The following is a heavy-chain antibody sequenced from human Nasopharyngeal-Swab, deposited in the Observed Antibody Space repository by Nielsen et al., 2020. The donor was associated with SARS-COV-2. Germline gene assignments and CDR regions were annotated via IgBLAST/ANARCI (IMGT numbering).Heavy chain of an antibody. J-gene: IGHJ4*02. D-gene: IGHD1-7*01. V-gene: IGHV4-34*01. CDR3: ARAGITYYDY. CDR2: INHSGST. Sequence: SETLSLTCAVYGGSFSGYYWSWIRQPPGKGLDWIGEINHSGSTNYNPSLKSRLTISVDTSKNQFSLRLISVTAADTAVYYCARAGITYYDYWGQGTLVTVSS. CDR1: GGSFSGYY.